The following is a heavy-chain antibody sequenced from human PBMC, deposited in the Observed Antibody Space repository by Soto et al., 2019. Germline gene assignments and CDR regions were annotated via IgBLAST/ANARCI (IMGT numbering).Heavy chain of an antibody. J-gene: IGHJ6*03. CDR2: INHCGGT. Sequence: QVQLQQWGAGLLKPAETLTLTCAVDGGSFSDYHWTWIRQPPGKGLEWIGEINHCGGTNWNPSLNSRLTISVNTTKSQFSLKLSSVSAADTAVYDCACMVGPYEDYHRDVWDTGTTVIVSS. V-gene: IGHV4-34*01. D-gene: IGHD3-10*01. CDR1: GGSFSDYH. CDR3: ACMVGPYEDYHRDV.